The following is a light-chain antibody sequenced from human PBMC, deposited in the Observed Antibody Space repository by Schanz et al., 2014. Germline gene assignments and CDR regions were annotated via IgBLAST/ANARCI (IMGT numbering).Light chain of an antibody. Sequence: EIVMTQSPATLSVSPGERATLSCRASQSVSSNLAWYQQKPGQAPRLLIYGASTRATGIPARVSGSGSGTEFTLTISSLQSEEFAVYYCQQYDNWWTFGQGTKVEIK. CDR3: QQYDNWWT. CDR1: QSVSSN. CDR2: GAS. J-gene: IGKJ1*01. V-gene: IGKV3-15*01.